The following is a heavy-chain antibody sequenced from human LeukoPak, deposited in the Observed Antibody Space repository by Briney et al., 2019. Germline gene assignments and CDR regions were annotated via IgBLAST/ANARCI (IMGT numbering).Heavy chain of an antibody. J-gene: IGHJ4*02. D-gene: IGHD4-17*01. Sequence: SETLSLTCTVSGGSISSYYWSWIRQPPGKGLEWIGYIYYSGSTNYNPSLKSRVTISVDTSKNQFSLKLSSVTAADTAVYYCARGPYGDYVSPFDYWGQGTLVTVSS. CDR2: IYYSGST. V-gene: IGHV4-59*01. CDR1: GGSISSYY. CDR3: ARGPYGDYVSPFDY.